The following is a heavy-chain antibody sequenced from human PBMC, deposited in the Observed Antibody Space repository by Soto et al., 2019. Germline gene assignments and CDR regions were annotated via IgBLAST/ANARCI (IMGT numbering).Heavy chain of an antibody. CDR2: ISGFNGNT. D-gene: IGHD3-16*01. J-gene: IGHJ4*02. CDR1: GDTFNFYG. CDR3: ARDPRARRGNY. V-gene: IGHV1-18*01. Sequence: QVQLVQSGAEVKKPGASVKVSCKASGDTFNFYGITWVRQAPGQGLEWMGWISGFNGNTNYAADLQGRVTMTTDTSTSTAYMELRGLRSDDTAVYYCARDPRARRGNYWGQGTLVTVSS.